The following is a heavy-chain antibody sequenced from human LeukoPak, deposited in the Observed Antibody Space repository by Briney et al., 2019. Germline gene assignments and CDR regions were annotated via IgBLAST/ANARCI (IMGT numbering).Heavy chain of an antibody. D-gene: IGHD4-23*01. CDR1: GFTFSNYG. Sequence: GGSLRLSCAASGFTFSNYGIHWVRQAPGKGLEWVALISEDGSIHYYADSVKGRFTISRDNSKNTMYLQMNSLGPEDTGLYYCTKGGGISDNPLDPWGQGTLVIVSS. CDR2: ISEDGSIH. CDR3: TKGGGISDNPLDP. V-gene: IGHV3-30*18. J-gene: IGHJ5*02.